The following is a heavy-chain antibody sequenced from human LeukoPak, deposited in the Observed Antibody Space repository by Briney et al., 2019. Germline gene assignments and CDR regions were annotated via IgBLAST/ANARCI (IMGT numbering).Heavy chain of an antibody. CDR1: GFTFSSYW. D-gene: IGHD6-19*01. CDR2: IKQDGSEK. V-gene: IGHV3-7*01. J-gene: IGHJ3*01. CDR3: ARSSGWYRNAYDV. Sequence: GGSLRLSCAASGFTFSSYWMSWVRQAPGKGLEWVANIKQDGSEKYYVDSVKGRFTISRDIAKNSLYLQMNSLRAEDTAVYYCARSSGWYRNAYDVWGQGTMVTVSS.